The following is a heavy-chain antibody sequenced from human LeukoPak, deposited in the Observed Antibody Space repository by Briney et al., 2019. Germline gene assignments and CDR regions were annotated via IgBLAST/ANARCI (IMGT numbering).Heavy chain of an antibody. CDR3: ARGFTVTTDFRGDY. Sequence: PGRSLRLSCAASGFTFSSYGMHWVRQAPGKGLEWVAVISYDGSNKYYADSVKGRFTISRDNSKNTLYLQMNSLRAEDTAVYYCARGFTVTTDFRGDYWGQGTLVTVSS. J-gene: IGHJ4*02. CDR1: GFTFSSYG. D-gene: IGHD4-11*01. V-gene: IGHV3-30*03. CDR2: ISYDGSNK.